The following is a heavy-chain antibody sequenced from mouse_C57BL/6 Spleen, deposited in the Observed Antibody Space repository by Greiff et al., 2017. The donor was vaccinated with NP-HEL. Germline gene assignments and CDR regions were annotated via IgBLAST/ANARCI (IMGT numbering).Heavy chain of an antibody. CDR2: IDPSDSET. CDR1: GYTFTSYW. Sequence: QVQLQQPGAELVRPGSSVKLSCKASGYTFTSYWMHWVKQRPIQGLEWIGNIDPSDSETHYNQKFKDKATLTVDKSSSTAYMQLSSLTSEDSAVYYCAFMVTTDYFDYWGQGTTLTVSS. CDR3: AFMVTTDYFDY. V-gene: IGHV1-52*01. J-gene: IGHJ2*01. D-gene: IGHD2-2*01.